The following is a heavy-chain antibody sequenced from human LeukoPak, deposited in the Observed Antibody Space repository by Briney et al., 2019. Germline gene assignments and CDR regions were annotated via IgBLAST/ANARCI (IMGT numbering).Heavy chain of an antibody. D-gene: IGHD3-3*01. V-gene: IGHV3-74*01. CDR2: IDTDGRTT. CDR3: VRAVFGVVINGYYFDN. J-gene: IGHJ4*02. Sequence: GGSLRLSCAASGFSLSRYWMHWVRQAPGEGLVWVSRIDTDGRTTTYADSVKGRFTISRDNAKNTLYLQMNSLRADDTAVYYCVRAVFGVVINGYYFDNWGQGTLVTVSS. CDR1: GFSLSRYW.